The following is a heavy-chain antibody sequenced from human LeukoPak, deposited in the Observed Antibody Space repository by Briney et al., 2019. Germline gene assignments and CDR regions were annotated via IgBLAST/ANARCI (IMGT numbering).Heavy chain of an antibody. CDR3: AKGLGTRSNWLDP. V-gene: IGHV3-43*02. Sequence: GGSLRLSCATSGFTFDDYAMHWVRQAPGKGLEGVSLIIDDGSVTYYADSVKGRFTISRDSSKNSLYLQMNSLRAEDTAFYYCAKGLGTRSNWLDPWGQGTLVTVSS. CDR1: GFTFDDYA. J-gene: IGHJ5*02. CDR2: IIDDGSVT. D-gene: IGHD6-13*01.